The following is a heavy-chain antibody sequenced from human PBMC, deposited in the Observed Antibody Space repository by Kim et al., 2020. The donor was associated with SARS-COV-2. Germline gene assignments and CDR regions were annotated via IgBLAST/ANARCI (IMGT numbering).Heavy chain of an antibody. Sequence: GESLKISCKGSGYSFTSYWIRWVRQMPGKGLEWMGRIDPSDSYTNYSPSFQGHVTISADKSISTAYLQWSSLKASDTAMYYCARGYYYDSSGYYYSPFDYWGQGTLVTVSS. CDR1: GYSFTSYW. CDR2: IDPSDSYT. V-gene: IGHV5-10-1*01. D-gene: IGHD3-22*01. J-gene: IGHJ4*02. CDR3: ARGYYYDSSGYYYSPFDY.